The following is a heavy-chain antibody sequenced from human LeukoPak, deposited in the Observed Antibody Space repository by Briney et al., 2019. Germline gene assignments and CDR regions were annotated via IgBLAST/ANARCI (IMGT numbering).Heavy chain of an antibody. CDR1: GFTFSNYW. V-gene: IGHV3-7*01. CDR2: IKQDGSEK. Sequence: GGSLRLSCTASGFTFSNYWMGWVRQAPGKGLEWVANIKQDGSEKYYVDSVKGRFTISRDNAKNSLYLQMNSLRAEDTAVYYCARGGGNFDYWGQGTLVTVSS. CDR3: ARGGGNFDY. J-gene: IGHJ4*02.